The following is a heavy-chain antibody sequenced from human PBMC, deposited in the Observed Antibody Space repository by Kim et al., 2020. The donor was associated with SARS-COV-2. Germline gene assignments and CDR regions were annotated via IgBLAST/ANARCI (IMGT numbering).Heavy chain of an antibody. CDR3: SRVGYDFWSGYGSYYFDY. CDR1: GFTFSSYW. CDR2: INSDGSST. Sequence: GGSLRLSCAASGFTFSSYWMHWVRQAPGKGLVWVSRINSDGSSTSYADSVKGRFTISRDNAKNTLYLQMNSLRAEDTAVYYCSRVGYDFWSGYGSYYFDYWGQGTLVTVSS. V-gene: IGHV3-74*01. D-gene: IGHD3-3*01. J-gene: IGHJ4*02.